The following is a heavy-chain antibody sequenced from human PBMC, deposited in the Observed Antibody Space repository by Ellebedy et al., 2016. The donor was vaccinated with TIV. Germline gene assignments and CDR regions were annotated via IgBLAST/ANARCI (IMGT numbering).Heavy chain of an antibody. V-gene: IGHV3-30*04. CDR1: GFTFSSYA. Sequence: GESLKISXAASGFTFSSYAMHWVRQAPGKGLEWVAVISYDGSNKYYADSVKGRFTISRDNSKNTLYLQMNSLRAEDTAVYYCARGAVAVAGISFDYWGQGTLVTVSS. D-gene: IGHD6-19*01. J-gene: IGHJ4*02. CDR3: ARGAVAVAGISFDY. CDR2: ISYDGSNK.